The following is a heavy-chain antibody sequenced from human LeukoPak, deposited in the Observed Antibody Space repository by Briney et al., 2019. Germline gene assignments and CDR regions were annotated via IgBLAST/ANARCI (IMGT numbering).Heavy chain of an antibody. D-gene: IGHD2-2*01. Sequence: PSETLSLTCTVSGGSISSYYWTWIRPPPGLGLEWIGYIYYSGSTNYNPSLKSRVTISEDTSKNQFSLKVSSVTAADTAVYYCARGRRYHDYWGQGTLVTVSS. V-gene: IGHV4-59*01. CDR2: IYYSGST. J-gene: IGHJ4*02. CDR3: ARGRRYHDY. CDR1: GGSISSYY.